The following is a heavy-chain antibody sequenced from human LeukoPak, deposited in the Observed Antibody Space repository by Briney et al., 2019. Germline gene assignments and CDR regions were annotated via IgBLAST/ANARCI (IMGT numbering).Heavy chain of an antibody. Sequence: GGSLRLSCAASGFTFSSYSMNWVRQAPGKGLEWVSSISSSSSYIYYADSVKCRFTISRDNAKNSLYLQMNSLRAEDTAVYYCARAPDYGDYFDYWGQGTLVTVSS. CDR2: ISSSSSYI. V-gene: IGHV3-21*01. CDR3: ARAPDYGDYFDY. D-gene: IGHD4-17*01. CDR1: GFTFSSYS. J-gene: IGHJ4*02.